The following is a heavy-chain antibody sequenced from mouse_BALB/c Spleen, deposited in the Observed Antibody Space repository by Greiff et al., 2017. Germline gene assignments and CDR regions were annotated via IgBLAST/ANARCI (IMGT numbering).Heavy chain of an antibody. Sequence: VQLKESGPGLVKPSQSLSLTCTVTGYSITSDYAWNWIRQFPGNKLEWMGYISYSGSTSYNPSLKSRISITRDTSKNQCFLQLNSVTTEDTATYYCARGTTVVARDWYFDVWGAGTTVTVSS. V-gene: IGHV3-2*02. CDR2: ISYSGST. D-gene: IGHD1-1*01. J-gene: IGHJ1*01. CDR3: ARGTTVVARDWYFDV. CDR1: GYSITSDYA.